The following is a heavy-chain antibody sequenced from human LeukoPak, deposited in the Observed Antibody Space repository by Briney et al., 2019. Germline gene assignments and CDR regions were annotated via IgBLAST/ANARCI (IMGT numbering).Heavy chain of an antibody. J-gene: IGHJ4*02. D-gene: IGHD3-10*01. V-gene: IGHV3-9*01. CDR3: AKDISDGSGSYYKVPYYFDY. Sequence: GRSLRLSCAASEFTFDDYAMHWVRQAPGKGLEWVSGISWNSGSIGYADSVKGRFTISRDNAKNSLYLQMNSLRAEDTALYYCAKDISDGSGSYYKVPYYFDYWGQGTLVTVSS. CDR2: ISWNSGSI. CDR1: EFTFDDYA.